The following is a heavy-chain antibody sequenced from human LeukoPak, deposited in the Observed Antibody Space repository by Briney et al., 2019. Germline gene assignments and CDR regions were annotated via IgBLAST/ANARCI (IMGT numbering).Heavy chain of an antibody. CDR3: ARRHDNSGFFVF. Sequence: GESLKISCKGSGYSLANYWIGWARQMPGEGLEWMGIIYPGNSDTRYSPSFQGQVTISADKSITTAYLQWSSLKASDTAMYYCARRHDNSGFFVFWGQGTLVTVSS. CDR1: GYSLANYW. CDR2: IYPGNSDT. V-gene: IGHV5-51*01. J-gene: IGHJ4*02. D-gene: IGHD3-22*01.